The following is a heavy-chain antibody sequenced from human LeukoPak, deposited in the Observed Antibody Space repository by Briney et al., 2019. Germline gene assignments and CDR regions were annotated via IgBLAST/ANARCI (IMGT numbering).Heavy chain of an antibody. V-gene: IGHV3-53*01. CDR2: IYTGGST. CDR1: GFTVSSNY. CDR3: AKDRPASGPWGYYYVMDV. D-gene: IGHD1-26*01. Sequence: GGSLRLSCAASGFTVSSNYMSWVRQAPGKGLEWVSVIYTGGSTYYADSVKGRFTISRDNSKNTLYLQMNSLRAEDTAVYYCAKDRPASGPWGYYYVMDVWGQGTTVTVFS. J-gene: IGHJ6*02.